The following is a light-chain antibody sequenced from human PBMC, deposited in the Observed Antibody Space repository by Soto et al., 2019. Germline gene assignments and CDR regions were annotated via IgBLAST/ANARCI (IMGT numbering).Light chain of an antibody. CDR3: QQYGSSYPWT. CDR1: QIFSSTS. Sequence: EMVLRQSPGTLYLSPGERATLSCRASQIFSSTSLAWYQQKPGQAPRLLIYGASSRATGIPDRFSGSGSGTDFTLTIRRLEPEDFAVYYCQQYGSSYPWTFGQGTKVDIK. J-gene: IGKJ1*01. CDR2: GAS. V-gene: IGKV3-20*01.